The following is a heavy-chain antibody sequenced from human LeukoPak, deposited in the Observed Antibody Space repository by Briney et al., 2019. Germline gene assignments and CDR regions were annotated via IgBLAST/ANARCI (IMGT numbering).Heavy chain of an antibody. CDR2: FSGGDGST. CDR3: AKGKVVPATIYDC. D-gene: IGHD2-2*02. Sequence: GGSLGLSCAASGFTFSSYAVSWVRQAPGRGLEWVSGFSGGDGSTSYADSVKGRFTISRDNSKNTLYLQMNSLRAEDTAVYYCAKGKVVPATIYDCWGEGTLVTVSS. V-gene: IGHV3-23*01. J-gene: IGHJ4*02. CDR1: GFTFSSYA.